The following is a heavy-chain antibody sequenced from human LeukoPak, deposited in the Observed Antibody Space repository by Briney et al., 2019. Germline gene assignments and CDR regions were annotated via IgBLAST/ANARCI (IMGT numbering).Heavy chain of an antibody. CDR3: AKDSAYYYYGMDV. CDR2: ISWNSGSI. V-gene: IGHV3-9*01. Sequence: PGGSLRLSCAASGFTFDDYSMHWVRHAPGKGLEWVSGISWNSGSIGYADSVKGRFTISRDNAKNSLYLQMNSLRAEDTALYYCAKDSAYYYYGMDVWGQGTTVTVSS. CDR1: GFTFDDYS. J-gene: IGHJ6*02.